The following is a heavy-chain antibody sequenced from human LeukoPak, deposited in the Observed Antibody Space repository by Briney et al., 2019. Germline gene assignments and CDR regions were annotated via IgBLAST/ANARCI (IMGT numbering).Heavy chain of an antibody. V-gene: IGHV4-59*01. CDR3: AKTYSSSWSDFDY. Sequence: SETLSLTCTVSDDSITIYYWSWIRQPPGKGLEWIGYIDHTGITNYNPSLNSRVTISRDTSKNHFSLELSSATAADTAVYYCAKTYSSSWSDFDYWGQGTLVTVSS. CDR1: DDSITIYY. CDR2: IDHTGIT. J-gene: IGHJ4*02. D-gene: IGHD6-13*01.